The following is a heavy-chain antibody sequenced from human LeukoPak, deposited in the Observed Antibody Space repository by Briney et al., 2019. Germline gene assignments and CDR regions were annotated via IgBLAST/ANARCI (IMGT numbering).Heavy chain of an antibody. CDR3: SPSRAAGGKTDY. CDR1: GFAVTTNH. Sequence: GGSLRLSCAGAGFAVTTNHMTWVRQAPGKGLECVSIIYNTGDTFYEDSVRGRFTISRDISTNTVDLLMNSLRPEDTAVYYCSPSRAAGGKTDYWGRGTLVTVSS. CDR2: IYNTGDT. D-gene: IGHD3-16*01. J-gene: IGHJ4*01. V-gene: IGHV3-53*01.